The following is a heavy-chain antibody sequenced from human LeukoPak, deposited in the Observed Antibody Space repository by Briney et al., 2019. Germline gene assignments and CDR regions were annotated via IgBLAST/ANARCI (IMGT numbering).Heavy chain of an antibody. Sequence: ASVTVSCKASGYTFTSYAMNWVRQAPGQGLEWMGWINTNTGNPTYAQGFTGRFVFSLDTSVTTAYLQISSLKTEDTAVYYCARALSIAAAAGGYWGQGTLVAVSS. V-gene: IGHV7-4-1*02. CDR3: ARALSIAAAAGGY. J-gene: IGHJ4*02. CDR1: GYTFTSYA. D-gene: IGHD6-13*01. CDR2: INTNTGNP.